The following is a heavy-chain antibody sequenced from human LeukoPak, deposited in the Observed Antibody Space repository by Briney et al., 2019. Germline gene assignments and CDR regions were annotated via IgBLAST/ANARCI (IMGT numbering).Heavy chain of an antibody. V-gene: IGHV4-31*03. CDR1: GASIDSGRYY. D-gene: IGHD1-26*01. Sequence: SETLSLTCTVSGASIDSGRYYWGWIRQHPGKGLEWIGYIYYSGSTYYNPSLKSRVTISVDTSKNQFSLKLSSVTAADTAVYYCARDSFAGGSRLPVYWGQGTLVTVSS. J-gene: IGHJ4*02. CDR3: ARDSFAGGSRLPVY. CDR2: IYYSGST.